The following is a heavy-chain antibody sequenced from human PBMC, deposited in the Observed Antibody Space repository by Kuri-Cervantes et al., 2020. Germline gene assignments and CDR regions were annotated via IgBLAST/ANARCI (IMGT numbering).Heavy chain of an antibody. CDR1: GFTFSSYA. Sequence: LSLTCAASGFTFSSYAMHWVRQAPGKGLEWVAVISYDGSNKYYADSVKGRFTISRDNSKNTLYLQMNSLRAEDTAVYYCAASSGSYFTRSNDAFDIWGQGTMVTVSS. CDR2: ISYDGSNK. V-gene: IGHV3-30-3*01. D-gene: IGHD1-26*01. CDR3: AASSGSYFTRSNDAFDI. J-gene: IGHJ3*02.